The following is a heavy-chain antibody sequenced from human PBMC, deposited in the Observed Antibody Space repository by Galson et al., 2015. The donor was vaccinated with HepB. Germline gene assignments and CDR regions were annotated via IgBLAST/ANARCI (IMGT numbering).Heavy chain of an antibody. CDR3: AKGYYDRGYFDY. V-gene: IGHV3-9*01. D-gene: IGHD3-22*01. CDR1: GFTFDDYA. Sequence: SLRLSCAASGFTFDDYAMHWVRQAPGKGLEWVSGISWNSGSIGYADSVKGRFTISRDNAKDSLYLQMNSLRAEDTALYYCAKGYYDRGYFDYWGQGTLVTVSS. CDR2: ISWNSGSI. J-gene: IGHJ4*02.